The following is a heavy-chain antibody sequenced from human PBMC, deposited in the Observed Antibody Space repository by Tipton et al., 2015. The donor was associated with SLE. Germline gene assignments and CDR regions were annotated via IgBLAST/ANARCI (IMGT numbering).Heavy chain of an antibody. D-gene: IGHD2-2*01. CDR2: ILGGGST. Sequence: SLRLSCAASGFIVGSNSMSWVRQAPGKGLEWVSVILGGGSTYYADSVKGRFTISRDNSKNTLFLQMNTLTAEDTAIYYCAKERITTSCCSFHHWGLGTRVTVSS. CDR1: GFIVGSNS. CDR3: AKERITTSCCSFHH. V-gene: IGHV3-66*02. J-gene: IGHJ4*02.